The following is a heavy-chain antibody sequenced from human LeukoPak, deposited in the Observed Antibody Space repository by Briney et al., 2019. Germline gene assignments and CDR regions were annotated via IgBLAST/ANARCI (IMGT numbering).Heavy chain of an antibody. CDR2: ISYDGSNK. D-gene: IGHD3-3*01. CDR1: GFTFNSYW. V-gene: IGHV3-30*18. CDR3: AKVGGYSYDFWSGGFDY. Sequence: GGSLRLSCAASGFTFNSYWMNWVRQAPGKGLEWVAVISYDGSNKYYADSVKGRFTIPRDNSKNTLYLQMNSLRAEDTAVYYCAKVGGYSYDFWSGGFDYWGQGTLVTVSS. J-gene: IGHJ4*02.